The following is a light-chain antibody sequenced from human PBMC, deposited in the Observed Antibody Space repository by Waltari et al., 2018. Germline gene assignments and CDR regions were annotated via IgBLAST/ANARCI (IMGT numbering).Light chain of an antibody. CDR1: QSVVIN. CDR3: QQYNNWPLA. CDR2: ATS. Sequence: ERVMTQSPATLSVSPGERVTLSCRASQSVVINFAWYQQKPGQAPRLLIYATSTRATGIPARFSGSGSGTEFTLTISSLQSEDFAVYYCQQYNNWPLAFGQGTRLEIK. V-gene: IGKV3-15*01. J-gene: IGKJ5*01.